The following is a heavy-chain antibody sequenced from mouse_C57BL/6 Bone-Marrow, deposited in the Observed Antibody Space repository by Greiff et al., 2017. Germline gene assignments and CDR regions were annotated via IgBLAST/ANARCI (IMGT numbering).Heavy chain of an antibody. CDR3: ARGKTPSY. D-gene: IGHD6-1*01. J-gene: IGHJ4*01. CDR2: ISYDGSN. CDR1: GYSITSGYY. Sequence: EVQLVESGPGLVKPSQSLSLTCSVTGYSITSGYYWNWIRQFPGNKLEWMGYISYDGSNNYNPSLKNRISITRDTSKNPFFLKLTSVTTEDTATYYCARGKTPSYWGQGTSVTVSS. V-gene: IGHV3-6*01.